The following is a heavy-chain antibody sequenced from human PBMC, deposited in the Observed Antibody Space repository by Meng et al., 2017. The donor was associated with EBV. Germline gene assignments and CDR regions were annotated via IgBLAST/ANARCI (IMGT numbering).Heavy chain of an antibody. CDR2: ISAYNGNT. CDR3: ARDGRLYDTPSPFDY. D-gene: IGHD3-22*01. CDR1: GYTFTSYG. V-gene: IGHV1-18*01. J-gene: IGHJ4*02. Sequence: QVPLVRAGAEVKKPGASVKVSCKASGYTFTSYGISWVRQAPGQGLEWMGWISAYNGNTNYAQKLQGRVTMTTDTSTSTAYMELRSLRSDDTAVYYCARDGRLYDTPSPFDYWGQGTLVTVSS.